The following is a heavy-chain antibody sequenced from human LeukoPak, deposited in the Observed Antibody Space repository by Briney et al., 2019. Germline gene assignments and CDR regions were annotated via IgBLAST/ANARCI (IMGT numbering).Heavy chain of an antibody. J-gene: IGHJ1*01. CDR1: GXTFSSYG. CDR2: ISYDGSNK. CDR3: ARDASDTAMVGYFQH. Sequence: GGSLRLSCAASGXTFSSYGVHWVRQAPGKGLEWVAVISYDGSNKYYADSVKGRFTISRDNSKIILYLQTNSLRAEDTAVYYCARDASDTAMVGYFQHWGQGTLVTVSS. D-gene: IGHD5-18*01. V-gene: IGHV3-30*03.